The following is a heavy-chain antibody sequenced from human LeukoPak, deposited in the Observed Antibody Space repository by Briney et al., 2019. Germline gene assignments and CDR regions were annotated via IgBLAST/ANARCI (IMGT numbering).Heavy chain of an antibody. J-gene: IGHJ3*02. CDR3: QRETDAFDI. V-gene: IGHV3-23*01. CDR2: ISGSGGST. D-gene: IGHD1-26*01. CDR1: GFTFSSYA. Sequence: AGGSLRLSCAASGFTFSSYATSWVRQAPGKGLEWVSVISGSGGSTYYADSVKGRFTISRDNSKNTLYLQMNSLRAEDTAVYYCQRETDAFDIWGQGTMVTVSS.